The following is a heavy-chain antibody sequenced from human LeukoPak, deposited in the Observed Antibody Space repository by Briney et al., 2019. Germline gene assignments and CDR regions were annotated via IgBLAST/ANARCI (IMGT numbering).Heavy chain of an antibody. D-gene: IGHD6-6*01. CDR1: GFTFSSYS. Sequence: GGSLRLSCAASGFTFSSYSMNWVRQAPGKGLEWVSSISSSSSYIYYADSVKGRFTISRDNAKNSLYLQMNSLRAEDTAVYYCARDLPLVSSSISPHCGMDVWGQGTTVTVSS. CDR3: ARDLPLVSSSISPHCGMDV. J-gene: IGHJ6*02. CDR2: ISSSSSYI. V-gene: IGHV3-21*01.